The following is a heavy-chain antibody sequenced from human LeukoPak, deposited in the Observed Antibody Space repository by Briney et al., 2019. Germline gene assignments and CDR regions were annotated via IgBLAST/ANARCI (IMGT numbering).Heavy chain of an antibody. Sequence: ASVKVSCKASGYTFTGYYMHWVRQAPGQGLEWMGWINPNSGGTNYAQKFQGRVTMTRDTSISTAYMELSRLRSDDTAVYYCARDAGRLELREGNFDYWGQGTLVTVSS. CDR2: INPNSGGT. J-gene: IGHJ4*02. V-gene: IGHV1-2*02. D-gene: IGHD1-7*01. CDR1: GYTFTGYY. CDR3: ARDAGRLELREGNFDY.